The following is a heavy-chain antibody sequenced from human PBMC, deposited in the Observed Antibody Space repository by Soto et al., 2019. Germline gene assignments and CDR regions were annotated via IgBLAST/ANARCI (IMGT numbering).Heavy chain of an antibody. CDR3: AREDYYDSSVPGVVDY. J-gene: IGHJ4*02. V-gene: IGHV4-30-4*01. Sequence: QVQLQESGPGLVKPSQTLSLTCTVSGGSISSGDYYWSWIRQPPGKGLEWIGYIYYSGSTYYNPSLKSRVTISVDTSRNQLSLKLSPVTAADTAVYYCAREDYYDSSVPGVVDYWGQGTLVTVSS. CDR2: IYYSGST. CDR1: GGSISSGDYY. D-gene: IGHD3-22*01.